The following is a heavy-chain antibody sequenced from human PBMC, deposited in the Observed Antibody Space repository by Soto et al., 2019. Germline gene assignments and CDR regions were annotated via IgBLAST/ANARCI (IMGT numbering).Heavy chain of an antibody. D-gene: IGHD2-15*01. CDR2: SLPMFGTA. CDR3: ARRPSRYCSVGGCYSGDYYGLDG. J-gene: IGHJ6*02. CDR1: GGTFSTNG. V-gene: IGHV1-69*06. Sequence: QVQLLQSGAEVKRPGSSVRVSCKASGGTFSTNGINWVRQAPGQGLEWMGGSLPMFGTAKYAQKFQGRVTFTADKSTSTVYMDLSSLRSEDTATYYCARRPSRYCSVGGCYSGDYYGLDGWGQGTTVTVSS.